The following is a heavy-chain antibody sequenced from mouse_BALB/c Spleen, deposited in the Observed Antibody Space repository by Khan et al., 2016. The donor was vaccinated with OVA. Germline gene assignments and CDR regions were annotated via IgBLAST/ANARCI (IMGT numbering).Heavy chain of an antibody. Sequence: LVESGPELKKPGEAVKISCKASGYTFTNYGMNWVKQSPGKALKWMGWINTYTGDPTYADEFKGRFAFSLETSASTAYLQINNLKNEDTATYFCARPPYFSYILDHWSQGTSVTVSS. CDR2: INTYTGDP. J-gene: IGHJ4*01. CDR3: ARPPYFSYILDH. D-gene: IGHD2-10*01. V-gene: IGHV9-3-1*01. CDR1: GYTFTNYG.